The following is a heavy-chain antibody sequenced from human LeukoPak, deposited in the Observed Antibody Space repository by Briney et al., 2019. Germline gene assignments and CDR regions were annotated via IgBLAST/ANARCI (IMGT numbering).Heavy chain of an antibody. V-gene: IGHV4-38-2*02. Sequence: SETLSLTCTIIGSSIRDNYYWGWIRRPPGKGLEWIGSVFYSGSTYYNPSLKSRVILSVDTSNNIFSLKLRSVTAADTAVYYCARGERSSSWYWFDPWGQGTLVTVSS. CDR1: GSSIRDNYY. J-gene: IGHJ5*02. CDR2: VFYSGST. CDR3: ARGERSSSWYWFDP. D-gene: IGHD6-13*01.